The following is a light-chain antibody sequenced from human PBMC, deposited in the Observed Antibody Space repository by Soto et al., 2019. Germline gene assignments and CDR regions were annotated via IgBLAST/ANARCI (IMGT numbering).Light chain of an antibody. CDR2: DSN. CDR3: QSYGTSLSGLYV. Sequence: QSALTQPPSVSGAPGQSVTISCTGTSSNIGAGQDVHWYRQLPGAAPKFLISDSNNRASGVPDRFSVSKSGASASLAITGLRAEDEGDYFCQSYGTSLSGLYVFGTGTKVTVL. J-gene: IGLJ1*01. CDR1: SSNIGAGQD. V-gene: IGLV1-40*03.